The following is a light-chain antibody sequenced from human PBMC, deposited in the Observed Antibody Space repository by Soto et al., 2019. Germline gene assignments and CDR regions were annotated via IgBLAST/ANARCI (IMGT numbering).Light chain of an antibody. CDR2: DVS. Sequence: AIRLTQSPSSLSASVGDRVTITCRASQGISSALAWYQQKPGKAPKLLIYDVSSLETGAPSRFSGSGSGTDFTLTISSLKPEDFATYYCQQFNSYPLTFGGGTRVEIK. CDR1: QGISSA. V-gene: IGKV1-13*02. J-gene: IGKJ4*01. CDR3: QQFNSYPLT.